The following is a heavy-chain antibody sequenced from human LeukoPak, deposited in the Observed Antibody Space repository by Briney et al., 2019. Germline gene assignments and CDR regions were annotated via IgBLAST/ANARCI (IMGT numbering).Heavy chain of an antibody. CDR2: ISWNSGSI. CDR1: GFTFDDYA. J-gene: IGHJ4*02. D-gene: IGHD1-26*01. CDR3: AKGGTYSTGPYYFDS. V-gene: IGHV3-9*01. Sequence: PGGSLRLSCAASGFTFDDYAMHWVRQAPGKGLEWVSAISWNSGSIGYADSVKGRFTISRDNAKNSLYLQMTSLRAEDTALYHCAKGGTYSTGPYYFDSWGQGTLVTVSS.